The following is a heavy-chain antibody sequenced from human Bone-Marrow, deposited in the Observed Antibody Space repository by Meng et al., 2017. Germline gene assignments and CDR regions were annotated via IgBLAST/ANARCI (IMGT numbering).Heavy chain of an antibody. V-gene: IGHV4-4*02. CDR3: GRDQGRELINH. Sequence: QVQLQESGPGLVKPSGTLSRTCTVSGDSISSDIWWSWVRQPPGKGLEGIGEVYHRGDTNYNPSLKSRVDISVDKSKNQFYLSLFSVTAADTAVYYCGRDQGRELINHWGQGTLVTVSS. CDR2: VYHRGDT. D-gene: IGHD1-7*01. CDR1: GDSISSDIW. J-gene: IGHJ4*02.